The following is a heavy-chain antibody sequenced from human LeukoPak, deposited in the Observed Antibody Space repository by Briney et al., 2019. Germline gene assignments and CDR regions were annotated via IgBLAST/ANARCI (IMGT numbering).Heavy chain of an antibody. Sequence: PGGSLRLSCAASGFTVSSNYMSWVRQAPGKGREWVSVIYSGGSTYYADSVKGRFTISRDNSRNTLHLQMNSLRAEDTAVYYCAKDAAGPEYWGQGTLVTVSS. CDR3: AKDAAGPEY. J-gene: IGHJ4*02. D-gene: IGHD6-13*01. CDR2: IYSGGST. V-gene: IGHV3-66*01. CDR1: GFTVSSNY.